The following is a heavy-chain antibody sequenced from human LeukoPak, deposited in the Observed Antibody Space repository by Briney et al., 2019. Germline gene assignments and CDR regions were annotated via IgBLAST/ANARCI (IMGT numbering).Heavy chain of an antibody. CDR3: ASKLTMGRGVKGYYYYMDV. CDR2: INHSGST. V-gene: IGHV4-34*01. Sequence: SETLSLTCAVYGGSFSGYYWSWIRQPPGKGLEWIGEINHSGSTNYNPSLKSRVTISVDTSKNQFSLKLSSVAAADTAVYYCASKLTMGRGVKGYYYYMDVWGKGTTVTVSS. J-gene: IGHJ6*03. CDR1: GGSFSGYY. D-gene: IGHD3-10*01.